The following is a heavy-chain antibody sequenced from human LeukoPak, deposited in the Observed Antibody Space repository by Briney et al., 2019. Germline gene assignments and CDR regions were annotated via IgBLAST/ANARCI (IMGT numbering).Heavy chain of an antibody. Sequence: ASVKVSCTASGSTNRVWQAPGEGLAWMGWINTKAGTPADAKGFTGRFVFSLDTSVSAAYLQINSLKAGGTAVYYCAGDIAVGAFEYWGQGTLVTVSS. CDR3: AGDIAVGAFEY. V-gene: IGHV7-4-1*02. CDR2: INTKAGTP. J-gene: IGHJ4*02. CDR1: GSTN. D-gene: IGHD6-19*01.